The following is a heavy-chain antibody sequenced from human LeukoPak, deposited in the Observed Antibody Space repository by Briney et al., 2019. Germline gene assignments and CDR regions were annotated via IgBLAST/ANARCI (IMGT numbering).Heavy chain of an antibody. D-gene: IGHD1-26*01. CDR3: AKGRLVGATDLPIDY. V-gene: IGHV3-30*18. CDR2: ISYDGSNK. J-gene: IGHJ4*02. CDR1: GFTFSSYG. Sequence: GRSLRLSCAASGFTFSSYGMHWVRQAPGKGLEWVAVISYDGSNKYYADSVKGRFTISRDNSKNTLYLQMNSLRAEDTAMYYCAKGRLVGATDLPIDYWGQGTLVTVSS.